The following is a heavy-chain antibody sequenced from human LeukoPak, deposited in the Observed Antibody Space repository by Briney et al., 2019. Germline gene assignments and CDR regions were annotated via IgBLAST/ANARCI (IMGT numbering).Heavy chain of an antibody. CDR1: GYTFTRYY. V-gene: IGHV1-18*01. CDR2: VCIFNGNT. CDR3: ARDRLWFGELLYQSYFDY. D-gene: IGHD3-10*01. J-gene: IGHJ4*02. Sequence: ASVKGSCKASGYTFTRYYLSSVRHALVEGRECMGWVCIFNGNTNYAQKLQGRVTMTTDTSTSTAYMELRSLRSDDTAVYYCARDRLWFGELLYQSYFDYWGQGTLVTVSS.